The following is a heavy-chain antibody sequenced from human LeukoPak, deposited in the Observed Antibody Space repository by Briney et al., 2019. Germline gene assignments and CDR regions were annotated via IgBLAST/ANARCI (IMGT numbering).Heavy chain of an antibody. J-gene: IGHJ4*02. D-gene: IGHD6-13*01. CDR1: GFTFSSYS. V-gene: IGHV3-21*01. CDR2: ISSSSSYI. Sequence: PGGSLRLSCAASGFTFSSYSRNWVGQAQGKGREWVSSISSSSSYIYYADSVKGRFTISRDNAKNSLYLQMSSLRAEDTAVYYCASDSHSSSWYAYWGQGTLVTVSS. CDR3: ASDSHSSSWYAY.